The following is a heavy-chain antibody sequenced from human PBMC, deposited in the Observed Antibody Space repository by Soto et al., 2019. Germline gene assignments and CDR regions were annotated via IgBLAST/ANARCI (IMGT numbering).Heavy chain of an antibody. CDR2: IIPVFGLV. V-gene: IGHV1-69*01. Sequence: QVHLLLQSGAEVKKPGSSVKVSCKSTGGTPSNSAISWVRQAPGQGLEWMGGIIPVFGLVKYAQNFQGRVTITADESTNTAYMELSSLRPEDTAVYYCAGGPIGVVGSRAYYGMDVWGQGTTVTVSS. CDR1: GGTPSNSA. CDR3: AGGPIGVVGSRAYYGMDV. J-gene: IGHJ6*02. D-gene: IGHD6-19*01.